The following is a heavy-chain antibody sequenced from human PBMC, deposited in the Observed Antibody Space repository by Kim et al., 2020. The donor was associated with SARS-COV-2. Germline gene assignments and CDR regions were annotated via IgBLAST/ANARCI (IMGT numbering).Heavy chain of an antibody. CDR1: GYTFTSYY. D-gene: IGHD1-1*01. V-gene: IGHV1-46*01. CDR3: ARDVDENRILENYFDY. J-gene: IGHJ4*02. Sequence: ASVKVSCKASGYTFTSYYMHWVRQAPGQGLEWMGIINPSGGSTSYAQKFQGRVTMTRDTSTSTVYMELSSLRSEDTAVYYCARDVDENRILENYFDYWGQGTLVTVSS. CDR2: INPSGGST.